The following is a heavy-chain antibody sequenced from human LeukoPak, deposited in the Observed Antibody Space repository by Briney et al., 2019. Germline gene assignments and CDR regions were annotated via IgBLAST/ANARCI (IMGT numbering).Heavy chain of an antibody. CDR3: ARQRAAMIRAFDI. CDR1: GYTFTGYY. Sequence: ASVKVSCKASGYTFTGYYMHWVRQAPGQGLEWMGWINPNSGGTNYAQKFQGRVTMTRDMSTSTVYMEMSSLRSEDTAVYYCARQRAAMIRAFDIWGQGTMVTVSS. V-gene: IGHV1-2*02. CDR2: INPNSGGT. J-gene: IGHJ3*02. D-gene: IGHD5-12*01.